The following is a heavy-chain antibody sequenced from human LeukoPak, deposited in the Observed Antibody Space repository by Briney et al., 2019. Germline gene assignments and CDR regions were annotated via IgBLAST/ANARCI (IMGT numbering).Heavy chain of an antibody. CDR3: ARKIYSGSYTAFDY. D-gene: IGHD1-26*01. Sequence: GGSLRLSCAASGFTVSSYAMHWVRQAPGKGLEWVAVISYDGSNKYYADSVKGRFTISRDNSKNTLYLQMNSLRAEDTAVYYCARKIYSGSYTAFDYWGQGTLVTVSS. CDR2: ISYDGSNK. V-gene: IGHV3-30*01. J-gene: IGHJ4*02. CDR1: GFTVSSYA.